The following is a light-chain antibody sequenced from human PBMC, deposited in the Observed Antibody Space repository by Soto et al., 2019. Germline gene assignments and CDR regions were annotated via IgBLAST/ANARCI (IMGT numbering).Light chain of an antibody. CDR2: GAS. CDR3: QQYGSSPT. CDR1: QSVSSSY. V-gene: IGKV3-20*01. J-gene: IGKJ2*01. Sequence: EIAVTQSPGTLSLSPVERATLSCRASQSVSSSYLAWYQQKPGQAPRLLIYGASSRATGIPDRFSGSGSGTDFTLTISRLEPEDFAVYYCQQYGSSPTFGQGTKLEIK.